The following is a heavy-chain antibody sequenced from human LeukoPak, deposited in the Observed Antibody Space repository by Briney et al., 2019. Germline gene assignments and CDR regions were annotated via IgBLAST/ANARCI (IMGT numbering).Heavy chain of an antibody. Sequence: ASVKVSCKASGGTFSSYAISWVRQAPGQGLEWMGGIIPIFGTANYAQKFQGRVTITADESTSTAYMELSSLRSEDTAVYYCARVNQCGSEWCAFDIWGQGTMVTVSS. CDR2: IIPIFGTA. CDR3: ARVNQCGSEWCAFDI. CDR1: GGTFSSYA. J-gene: IGHJ3*02. V-gene: IGHV1-69*13. D-gene: IGHD3-10*01.